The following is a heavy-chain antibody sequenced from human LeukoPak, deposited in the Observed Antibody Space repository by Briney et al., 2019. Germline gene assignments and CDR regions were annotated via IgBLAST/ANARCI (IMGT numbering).Heavy chain of an antibody. CDR1: GDSVSSNSAV. CDR2: TYYRSKWFN. Sequence: SQTLSLTCVVSGDSVSSNSAVWNWIRQSPSRGLEWLGRTYYRSKWFNDYAVSVKSRVSINPDTSKNQLSLQLDSVTPEDTAVYYCARDLGIAFDYWGQGTLVTVSS. D-gene: IGHD7-27*01. J-gene: IGHJ4*02. V-gene: IGHV6-1*01. CDR3: ARDLGIAFDY.